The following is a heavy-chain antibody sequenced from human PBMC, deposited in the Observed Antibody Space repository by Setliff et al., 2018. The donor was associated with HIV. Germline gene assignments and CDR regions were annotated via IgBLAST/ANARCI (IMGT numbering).Heavy chain of an antibody. V-gene: IGHV4-39*01. CDR1: GVSINRTDHY. J-gene: IGHJ3*02. Sequence: SETLSLTCSVSGVSINRTDHYWGWIRQSPGKRLEWIGSVSQSGSTYYNPSLKSRVTIFVDTSKNQFSLKLSSVTAADTAVYSCARLRVKQLVPEALDIWGQGTMVTVSS. CDR2: VSQSGST. CDR3: ARLRVKQLVPEALDI. D-gene: IGHD6-6*01.